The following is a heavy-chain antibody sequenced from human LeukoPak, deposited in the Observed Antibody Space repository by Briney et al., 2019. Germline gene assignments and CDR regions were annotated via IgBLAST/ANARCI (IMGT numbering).Heavy chain of an antibody. CDR1: GFTFSSYS. D-gene: IGHD6-13*01. J-gene: IGHJ6*02. Sequence: PGGSLRLSCAAFGFTFSSYSMNWVRQAPGKGLEWVSYISSSSSTIYYADSVKGRFTISRDNAKNSLYLQMNSLRAEDTAVYYCARDQGSSHYYYGMDVWGQGTTVTVSS. CDR3: ARDQGSSHYYYGMDV. V-gene: IGHV3-48*04. CDR2: ISSSSSTI.